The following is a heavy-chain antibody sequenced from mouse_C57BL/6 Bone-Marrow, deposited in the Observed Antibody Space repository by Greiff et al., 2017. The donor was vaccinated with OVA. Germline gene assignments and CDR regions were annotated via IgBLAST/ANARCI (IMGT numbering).Heavy chain of an antibody. CDR3: ARHEDYYGSSYGYAMDY. J-gene: IGHJ4*01. D-gene: IGHD1-1*01. Sequence: EVMLVESGGDLVKPGGSLKLSCAASGFTFSSYGMSWVRQTPDKRLEWVATISSGGSYTYYPDSVKGRFTISRDNAKNTLYLQMSSLKSEDTAMYYCARHEDYYGSSYGYAMDYWGQGTSVTVSS. CDR1: GFTFSSYG. V-gene: IGHV5-6*01. CDR2: ISSGGSYT.